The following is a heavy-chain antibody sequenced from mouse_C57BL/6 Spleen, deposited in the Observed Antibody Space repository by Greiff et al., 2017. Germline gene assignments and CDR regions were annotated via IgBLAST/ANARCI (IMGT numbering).Heavy chain of an antibody. V-gene: IGHV1-59*01. CDR3: ARDYGSRDY. CDR1: GYTFTSYW. CDR2: IDPSDSYT. Sequence: VQLQQPGAELVRPGTSVKLSCKASGYTFTSYWMNWVKQRPGQGLEWIGVIDPSDSYTNYNQKFKGKATLTVDTSSSTAYMQLSSLTSEDSAVYYWARDYGSRDYWGQGTTLTVSS. D-gene: IGHD1-1*01. J-gene: IGHJ2*01.